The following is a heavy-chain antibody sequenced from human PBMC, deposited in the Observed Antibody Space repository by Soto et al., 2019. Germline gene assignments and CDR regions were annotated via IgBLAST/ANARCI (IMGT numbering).Heavy chain of an antibody. CDR3: ARIYYDTSGYFPFDY. Sequence: ASVKVSCKASGYTFTGYYMHWVRQAPGQGLEWMGWINPDSGGTNYAQKFQGGVTMTRDTSISTAYMELSRLRSDGTAVYYCARIYYDTSGYFPFDYWGQGTLVTVSS. CDR1: GYTFTGYY. V-gene: IGHV1-2*02. J-gene: IGHJ4*02. CDR2: INPDSGGT. D-gene: IGHD3-22*01.